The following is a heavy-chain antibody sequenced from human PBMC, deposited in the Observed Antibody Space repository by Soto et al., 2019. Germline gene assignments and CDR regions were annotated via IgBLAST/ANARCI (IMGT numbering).Heavy chain of an antibody. J-gene: IGHJ4*02. D-gene: IGHD2-21*02. Sequence: ASVKVSCKASGYTFTSDYMHWVRQAPGQGLEWMGIINPIDGSTSYAQKFQGRVTVTRDTSTSTVYMELSSLRSEDTAVYYCARDHHGDYSSDYWGQGTLVTVSS. V-gene: IGHV1-46*01. CDR1: GYTFTSDY. CDR2: INPIDGST. CDR3: ARDHHGDYSSDY.